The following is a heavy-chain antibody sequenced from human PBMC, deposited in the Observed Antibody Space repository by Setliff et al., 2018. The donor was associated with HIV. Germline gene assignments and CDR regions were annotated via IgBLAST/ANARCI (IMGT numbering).Heavy chain of an antibody. D-gene: IGHD6-19*01. J-gene: IGHJ5*02. Sequence: PGGSLRLSCAASGFTFSSYSMNWVRQAPGKGLEWVSYISSSSTIYYADSVKGRFTISRDNAKNSLYLQMNSLRAEDTAVYYCARLLAGGWYDHWGNWFDPWGQGTLVTVSS. CDR3: ARLLAGGWYDHWGNWFDP. CDR1: GFTFSSYS. V-gene: IGHV3-48*01. CDR2: ISSSSTI.